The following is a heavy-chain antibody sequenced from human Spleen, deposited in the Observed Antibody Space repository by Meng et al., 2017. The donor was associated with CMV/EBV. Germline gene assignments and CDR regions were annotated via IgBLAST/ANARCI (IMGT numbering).Heavy chain of an antibody. J-gene: IGHJ4*02. V-gene: IGHV3-11*01. CDR1: GFTLTDYY. D-gene: IGHD4-17*01. Sequence: GESLKISCAASGFTLTDYYVSWIRQAPGKGLEWLSYISGSGNTIHYADSVRGRFIISRDTPKNSVYLQMNSLRAEDTAVYYCVREDYGDYFFDTWGQGTLVTVSS. CDR2: ISGSGNTI. CDR3: VREDYGDYFFDT.